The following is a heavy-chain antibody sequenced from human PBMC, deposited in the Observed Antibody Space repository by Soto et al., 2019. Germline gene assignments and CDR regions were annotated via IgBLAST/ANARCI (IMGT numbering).Heavy chain of an antibody. D-gene: IGHD4-4*01. CDR2: ISGSGGST. Sequence: GESLKISCAASGFTFSSYAMSWVRQAPGKGLEWVSAISGSGGSTYYADSVKGRFTISRDNSKNTLYLQMNSLRAEDTAVYYCAKELQSYFDYWGQGTLVTVSS. V-gene: IGHV3-23*01. CDR1: GFTFSSYA. CDR3: AKELQSYFDY. J-gene: IGHJ4*02.